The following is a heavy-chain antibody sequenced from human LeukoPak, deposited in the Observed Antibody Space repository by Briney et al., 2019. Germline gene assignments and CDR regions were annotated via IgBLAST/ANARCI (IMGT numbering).Heavy chain of an antibody. Sequence: GGSLRLSCAASGFIVRTKYMSWVRQAPGKGLEWVSDIYSGGSTYYADSVKGRFTISRDNSKNTVFLQMNSLRAEDTAVYYCASESYSYDSGTYYTTYFDYWGQGTLVTVSS. J-gene: IGHJ4*02. D-gene: IGHD3-10*01. CDR2: IYSGGST. CDR3: ASESYSYDSGTYYTTYFDY. V-gene: IGHV3-53*01. CDR1: GFIVRTKY.